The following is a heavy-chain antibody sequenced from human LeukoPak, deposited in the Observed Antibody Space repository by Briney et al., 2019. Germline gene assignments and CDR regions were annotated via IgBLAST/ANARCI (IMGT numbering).Heavy chain of an antibody. CDR2: INPSGGST. V-gene: IGHV1-46*01. Sequence: EASVTVSCKASNYTFTMYGISCVRQAPGQGLEWMGIINPSGGSTTYAQKFQGRVTVTRDTSTSTVYMELSSLRSEDTAAYYCARQANWSGSSPAFYGMDVWGQGTTVTVSS. D-gene: IGHD3-3*01. J-gene: IGHJ6*02. CDR1: NYTFTMYG. CDR3: ARQANWSGSSPAFYGMDV.